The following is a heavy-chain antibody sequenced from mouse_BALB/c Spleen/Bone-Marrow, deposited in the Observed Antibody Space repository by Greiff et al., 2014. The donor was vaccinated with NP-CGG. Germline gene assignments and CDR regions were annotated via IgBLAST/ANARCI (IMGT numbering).Heavy chain of an antibody. J-gene: IGHJ2*01. Sequence: EVQLQQSGAELVKPGASVKLSCTASGFNIKDTYMHWVKQRPEQGLEWIGRIDPANGNTKYDPKFQGKATITADTSSNTAYLQLSSLTSEDTAVYYCARYYYGSSYFDYWGQGTTHTVPS. CDR2: IDPANGNT. D-gene: IGHD1-1*01. CDR1: GFNIKDTY. CDR3: ARYYYGSSYFDY. V-gene: IGHV14-3*02.